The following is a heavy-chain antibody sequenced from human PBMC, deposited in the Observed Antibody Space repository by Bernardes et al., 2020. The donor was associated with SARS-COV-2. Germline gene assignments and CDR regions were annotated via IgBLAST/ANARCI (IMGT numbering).Heavy chain of an antibody. V-gene: IGHV3-66*01. CDR3: ARSPAPVWFGEFYYFDY. CDR1: GFTVSSKY. CDR2: IYSGGST. Sequence: GGSLRLSCAASGFTVSSKYMSWVRQAPGKGLEWVSVIYSGGSTYYADSVKDRFTISRDNSKNTLYLQMNSLRAADTAVYYCARSPAPVWFGEFYYFDYWGQGNLVTVSS. J-gene: IGHJ4*02. D-gene: IGHD3-10*01.